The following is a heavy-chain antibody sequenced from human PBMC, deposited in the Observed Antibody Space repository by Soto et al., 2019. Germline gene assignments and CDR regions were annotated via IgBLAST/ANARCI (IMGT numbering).Heavy chain of an antibody. CDR3: APRQTGTTWVDY. Sequence: EVQLLESGGGLVQPGGSLRVSCAASGFTFSSYAMNWVRQAPGKGLEWVSGVSASGGTTYYAASVKGRFTISRDNSKNTLYLQINSLRAEDTAVYYCAPRQTGTTWVDYWGQGTLVTVSS. CDR2: VSASGGTT. V-gene: IGHV3-23*01. J-gene: IGHJ4*02. D-gene: IGHD1-1*01. CDR1: GFTFSSYA.